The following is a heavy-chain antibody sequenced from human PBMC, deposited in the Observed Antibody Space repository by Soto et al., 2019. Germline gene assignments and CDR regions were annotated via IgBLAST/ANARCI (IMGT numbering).Heavy chain of an antibody. J-gene: IGHJ4*02. Sequence: QITLNESGPTQVNPRQTLTLTCTFSGFSLTTSGVGVGWIRQSPGKAPEWLALIYWDDDKRYSPSLKSRLTLTKDTSKNQVVLTMADLDPADRATDYCAHRVLRTVFGLVTTTAIYFDFWGRGTPVAVSS. V-gene: IGHV2-5*02. CDR2: IYWDDDK. CDR3: AHRVLRTVFGLVTTTAIYFDF. D-gene: IGHD3-3*01. CDR1: GFSLTTSGVG.